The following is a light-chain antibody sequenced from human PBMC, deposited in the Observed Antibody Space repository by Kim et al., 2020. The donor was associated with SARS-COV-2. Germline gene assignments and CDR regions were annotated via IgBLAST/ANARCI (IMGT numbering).Light chain of an antibody. V-gene: IGKV1-12*01. J-gene: IGKJ2*01. Sequence: SVGDRVTITCRASQDISSWLAWYQHIPGKAPKLLIYGASSLQSGVPSRFSGSGSGTDFTLTISSLQPEDFATYYCQQANSSPRMYTFGQGTKLEI. CDR3: QQANSSPRMYT. CDR2: GAS. CDR1: QDISSW.